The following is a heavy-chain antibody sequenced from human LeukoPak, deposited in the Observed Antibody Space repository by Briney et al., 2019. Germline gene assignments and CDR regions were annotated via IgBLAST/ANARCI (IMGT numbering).Heavy chain of an antibody. CDR1: GYSISSGYY. J-gene: IGHJ4*02. Sequence: SETLSLTCAVSGYSISSGYYWGWIRQPPGKGLEWIGSIYHSGSTYYNPSLKSRVTISVDTSKNQFSLKLSSVTAADTAVYYCARSLGSGWPYYFDYWGQGTLVTVSS. CDR3: ARSLGSGWPYYFDY. CDR2: IYHSGST. D-gene: IGHD6-19*01. V-gene: IGHV4-38-2*01.